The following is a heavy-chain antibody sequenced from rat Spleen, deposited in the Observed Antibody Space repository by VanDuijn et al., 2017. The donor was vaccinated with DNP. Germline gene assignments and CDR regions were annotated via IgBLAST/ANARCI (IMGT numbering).Heavy chain of an antibody. J-gene: IGHJ2*01. V-gene: IGHV5-7*01. CDR3: ARPDY. Sequence: EVQLVESGGGLVQPGRSLKLSCAASGFAFTNYDMAWVRQAPKKGLEWVATISYDGGSTYYRDSVKGRFTISRDNAKNTLYLQMDSLRSEDTATYYCARPDYWGQGVMVTVSS. CDR1: GFAFTNYD. CDR2: ISYDGGST.